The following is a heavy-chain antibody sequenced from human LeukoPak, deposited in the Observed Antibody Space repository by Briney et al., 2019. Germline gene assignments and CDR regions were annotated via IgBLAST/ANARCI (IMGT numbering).Heavy chain of an antibody. D-gene: IGHD6-13*01. Sequence: SETLSLTSTVSGGSISGYYWSWIRQPPGKGLEWIRYIYYSGSTNYNPSLKSRVTISVDTSKNQFSLKLSSVTAADTAVYYCARGCSAGTPHNWFDPWGQGTLVTVSS. CDR3: ARGCSAGTPHNWFDP. V-gene: IGHV4-59*01. CDR2: IYYSGST. J-gene: IGHJ5*02. CDR1: GGSISGYY.